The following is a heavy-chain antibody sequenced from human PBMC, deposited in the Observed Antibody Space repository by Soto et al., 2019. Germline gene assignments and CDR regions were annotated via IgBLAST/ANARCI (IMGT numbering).Heavy chain of an antibody. V-gene: IGHV3-7*01. Sequence: EVQLVESGGGLVQPGGSLRLSCAASGFTFSSYWMSWVRQAPGKGLEWVANIKQDGSEKYYVDSVKGRFTISRDNAKNSLYLQMNSLRAEDTAVYYCARELNTVYSPPQWYYYYGMDVWGQGTTVTVSS. D-gene: IGHD2-21*01. CDR2: IKQDGSEK. J-gene: IGHJ6*02. CDR3: ARELNTVYSPPQWYYYYGMDV. CDR1: GFTFSSYW.